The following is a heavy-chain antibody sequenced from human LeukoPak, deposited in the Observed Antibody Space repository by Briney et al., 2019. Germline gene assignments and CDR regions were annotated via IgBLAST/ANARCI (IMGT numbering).Heavy chain of an antibody. CDR1: GVSVSSGSYY. CDR3: ARDPGHSYGYSFDY. V-gene: IGHV4-61*01. CDR2: IHYSGST. Sequence: SETLSLTCTVSGVSVSSGSYYWSWIRQPPGKGLEWIGCIHYSGSTNYNPSLKSRVTISIDTSKNQFSLKLRSVTAADTAVYFCARDPGHSYGYSFDYWGQGTLVTVSS. D-gene: IGHD5-18*01. J-gene: IGHJ4*02.